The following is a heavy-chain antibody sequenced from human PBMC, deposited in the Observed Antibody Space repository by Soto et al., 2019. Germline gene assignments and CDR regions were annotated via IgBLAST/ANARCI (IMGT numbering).Heavy chain of an antibody. V-gene: IGHV4-59*01. Sequence: SETLSLTCTVSGGSISSYYWSWIRQPPGKGLEWIGYIYYSGSTNYNPSLKSRVTISVDTSKNQFSLRLSSVTAADTAVYYCARGRTAAALGWFDPWGQGTLVTVSS. CDR1: GGSISSYY. CDR2: IYYSGST. J-gene: IGHJ5*02. D-gene: IGHD6-13*01. CDR3: ARGRTAAALGWFDP.